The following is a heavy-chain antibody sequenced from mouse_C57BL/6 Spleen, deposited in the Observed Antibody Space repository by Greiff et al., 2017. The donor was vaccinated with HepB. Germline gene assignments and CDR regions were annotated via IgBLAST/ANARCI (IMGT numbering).Heavy chain of an antibody. CDR3: ARRYYGSSLYAMDY. J-gene: IGHJ4*01. D-gene: IGHD1-1*01. Sequence: LVESGPELVKPGASVKISCKASGYSFTDYNMNWVKQSNGKSLEWIGVINPNYGTTSYNQKFKGKATLTVDQSSSTAYMQLNSLTSEDSAVYYCARRYYGSSLYAMDYWGQGTSVTVSS. CDR1: GYSFTDYN. V-gene: IGHV1-39*01. CDR2: INPNYGTT.